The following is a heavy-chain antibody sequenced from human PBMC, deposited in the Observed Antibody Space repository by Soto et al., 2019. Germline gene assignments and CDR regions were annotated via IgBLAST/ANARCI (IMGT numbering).Heavy chain of an antibody. CDR1: GFSLSTTGVG. Sequence: QITLKESGPTLVKPTQTLTLTCTFSGFSLSTTGVGVGWIRQPPGKALEWLALIYWDDDKRYSPSLKSRLTTTKATSKNQMVLTMTNIDPIDTATYDCAHGRVLWFGESIQHWGQGTLVTVSS. V-gene: IGHV2-5*02. CDR3: AHGRVLWFGESIQH. CDR2: IYWDDDK. D-gene: IGHD3-10*01. J-gene: IGHJ1*01.